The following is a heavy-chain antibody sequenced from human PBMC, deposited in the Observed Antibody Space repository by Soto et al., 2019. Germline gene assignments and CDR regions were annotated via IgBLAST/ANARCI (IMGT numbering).Heavy chain of an antibody. CDR2: INPSGGST. V-gene: IGHV1-46*01. Sequence: ASVKGYCKESGYTFTSYSMHLVRQAPGQGLEWMGIINPSGGSTSYAQKFQGRVTMTRDTSTSTVYMELSSLRSEDTAVYYCARGQDTREYYYDSSGLNWGQGTLVTFSS. D-gene: IGHD3-22*01. CDR1: GYTFTSYS. J-gene: IGHJ4*02. CDR3: ARGQDTREYYYDSSGLN.